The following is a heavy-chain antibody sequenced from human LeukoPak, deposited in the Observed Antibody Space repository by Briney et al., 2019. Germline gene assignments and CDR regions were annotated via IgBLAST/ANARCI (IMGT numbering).Heavy chain of an antibody. V-gene: IGHV4-34*01. D-gene: IGHD2-21*02. J-gene: IGHJ1*01. CDR1: GGSFSGYY. CDR3: ASACGGDRYPRGYFQH. CDR2: INHSGST. Sequence: SETLSLTCAVYGGSFSGYYWSWIRQPPGKGLEWIGEINHSGSTNYNPSLKSRVTISVDTSKNQFSLKLSSVTAADTAVYYCASACGGDRYPRGYFQHWGQGTLVTVSS.